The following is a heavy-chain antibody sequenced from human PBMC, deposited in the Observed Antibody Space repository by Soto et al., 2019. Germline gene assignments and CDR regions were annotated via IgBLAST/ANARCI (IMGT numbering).Heavy chain of an antibody. CDR3: AKAYVAAAVKYYFDY. Sequence: PGGSLRLSCAASGFTFSSYAMHWVRQAPGKGLEWVSAISGSGGSTYYADSVRGRFTISRDNFKNTLYLQMNSLRAEDTALYYCAKAYVAAAVKYYFDYWGQGTLVTFSS. CDR1: GFTFSSYA. J-gene: IGHJ4*02. V-gene: IGHV3-23*01. D-gene: IGHD6-13*01. CDR2: ISGSGGST.